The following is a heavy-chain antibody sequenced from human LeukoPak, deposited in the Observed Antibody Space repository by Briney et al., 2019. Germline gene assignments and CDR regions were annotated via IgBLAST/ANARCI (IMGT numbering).Heavy chain of an antibody. CDR2: ISYDGSNK. CDR1: GFTFSSYG. Sequence: GGSLRLSCAASGFTFSSYGMHWVRQAPGKGLEWVAVISYDGSNKYYADSVKGRFTISRDNSKNTLYLQMNSLRAEDTAVYYCARGPNYYYYYYGMDVWGQGTTVTVSS. V-gene: IGHV3-30*03. J-gene: IGHJ6*02. CDR3: ARGPNYYYYYYGMDV.